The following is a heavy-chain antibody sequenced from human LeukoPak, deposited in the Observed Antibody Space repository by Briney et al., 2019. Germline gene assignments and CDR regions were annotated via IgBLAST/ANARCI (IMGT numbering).Heavy chain of an antibody. Sequence: SETLSLTCTVSGGAISTYYWSWIRQPPGKGLEWIGSIYHSGSTYYNPSLKSRVTISVDTSKNQFSLKLSSVTAADTAVYYCARGGPIAVAGTGYWGQGTLVTVSS. V-gene: IGHV4-38-2*02. CDR3: ARGGPIAVAGTGY. J-gene: IGHJ4*02. CDR2: IYHSGST. D-gene: IGHD6-19*01. CDR1: GGAISTYY.